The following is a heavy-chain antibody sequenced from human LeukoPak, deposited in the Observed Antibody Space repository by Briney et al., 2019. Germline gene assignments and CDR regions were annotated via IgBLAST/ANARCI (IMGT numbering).Heavy chain of an antibody. Sequence: PGGSLRLSCAASGFTFSSYAMSWVRQAPGKGLEWVSAISGSGGSTYYADSVKGRFTISRDNSKNTLYPQMNSLRAEDTAVYYCAKGYYDFWSGYYTFDYWGQGTLVTVSS. CDR1: GFTFSSYA. CDR2: ISGSGGST. D-gene: IGHD3-3*01. J-gene: IGHJ4*02. V-gene: IGHV3-23*01. CDR3: AKGYYDFWSGYYTFDY.